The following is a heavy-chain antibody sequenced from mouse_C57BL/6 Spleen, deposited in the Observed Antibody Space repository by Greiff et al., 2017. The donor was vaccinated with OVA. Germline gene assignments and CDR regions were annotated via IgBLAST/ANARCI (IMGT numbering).Heavy chain of an antibody. CDR2: ISYDGSN. Sequence: DVKLQESGPGLVKPSQSLSLTCSVTGYSITSGYYWNWIRQFPGNKLEWMGYISYDGSNNYNPSLKNRISITRDTSKNQFFLKLNSVTTEDTATYYCARSLTGTSDYWGQGTTLTVSS. J-gene: IGHJ2*01. CDR1: GYSITSGYY. CDR3: ARSLTGTSDY. V-gene: IGHV3-6*01. D-gene: IGHD4-1*01.